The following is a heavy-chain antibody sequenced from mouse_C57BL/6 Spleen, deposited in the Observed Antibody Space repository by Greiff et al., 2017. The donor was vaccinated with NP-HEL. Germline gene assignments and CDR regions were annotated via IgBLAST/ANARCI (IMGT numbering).Heavy chain of an antibody. D-gene: IGHD1-1*01. CDR2: IDPSDSET. V-gene: IGHV1-52*01. Sequence: QVQLQQSGAELVRPGSSVKLSCKASGYTFTSYWMHWVKQRPIQGLEWIGNIDPSDSETHYNQKFKDKATLTVDKSSSTAYMQLSSLTSEDSAVYYCVRFITTVHYFDYWGQGTTLTVSS. CDR3: VRFITTVHYFDY. CDR1: GYTFTSYW. J-gene: IGHJ2*01.